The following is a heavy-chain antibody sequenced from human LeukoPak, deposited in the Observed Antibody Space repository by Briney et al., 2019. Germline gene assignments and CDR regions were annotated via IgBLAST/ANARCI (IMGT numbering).Heavy chain of an antibody. V-gene: IGHV3-23*01. Sequence: GGSLRLSCAASGFTFSTYAMSWVRQAPGKGLEWVSALSASGSRTFYADSVKGRFTISRDISKNTLFLQMNTLRAEDTAVYYCAKDRTTSGAFDFWGQGTMVTVSS. J-gene: IGHJ3*01. CDR3: AKDRTTSGAFDF. D-gene: IGHD4-17*01. CDR2: LSASGSRT. CDR1: GFTFSTYA.